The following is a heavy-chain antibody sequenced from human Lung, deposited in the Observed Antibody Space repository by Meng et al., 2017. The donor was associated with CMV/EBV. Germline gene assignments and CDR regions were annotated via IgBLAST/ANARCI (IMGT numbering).Heavy chain of an antibody. D-gene: IGHD1-26*01. Sequence: GESLKISCAASGFSFSDYYMDWVRQAPEKGLEWVGRIRNKANSYTTEDAASGKGRLIISRDDSENSLNLQMNSLKTEDTAVYYCTRAVSYSGRADFDSWGQGKXVNVSS. CDR1: GFSFSDYY. V-gene: IGHV3-72*01. CDR2: IRNKANSYTT. J-gene: IGHJ4*02. CDR3: TRAVSYSGRADFDS.